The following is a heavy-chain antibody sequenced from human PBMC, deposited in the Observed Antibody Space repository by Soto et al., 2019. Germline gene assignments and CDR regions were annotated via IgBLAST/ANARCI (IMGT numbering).Heavy chain of an antibody. D-gene: IGHD6-13*01. Sequence: QVQLQESGPGLVKPSETLSLTCTVSGGSISSYYWSWIRQPAGKGLEWIGRIYTSGSTNYNPSLKSRVTMSVDTSKNQFSLKLSSVTAADTAVYYCAREGHSSSWPYYYYGMDVWGQGTLVTVSS. J-gene: IGHJ6*02. V-gene: IGHV4-4*07. CDR3: AREGHSSSWPYYYYGMDV. CDR1: GGSISSYY. CDR2: IYTSGST.